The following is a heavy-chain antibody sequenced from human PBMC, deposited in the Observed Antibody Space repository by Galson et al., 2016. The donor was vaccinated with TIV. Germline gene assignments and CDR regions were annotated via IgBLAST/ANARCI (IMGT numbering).Heavy chain of an antibody. V-gene: IGHV3-53*01. CDR1: GFNFNNYG. Sequence: SLRLSCAASGFNFNNYGMNWVRQAPGKGLEWVSVLYNNGDSRYADSVKGRFTISRDNSKNTVYLQMNSLRAEDTAVYYCARPGSYSSSWYFFDPWGQGTLVTVSS. CDR3: ARPGSYSSSWYFFDP. J-gene: IGHJ5*02. D-gene: IGHD6-13*01. CDR2: LYNNGDS.